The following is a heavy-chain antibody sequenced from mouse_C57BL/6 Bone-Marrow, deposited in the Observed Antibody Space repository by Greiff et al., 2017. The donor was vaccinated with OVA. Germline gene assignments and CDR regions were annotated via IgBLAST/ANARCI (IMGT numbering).Heavy chain of an antibody. CDR1: GFTFSDYY. V-gene: IGHV5-12*01. Sequence: EVKLMESGGGLVQPGGSLKLFCAASGFTFSDYYMYWVRQTPEKRLEWVAYISNGGGSTYYPDTVKGRFTISRDNAKNTLYLQMSRLKSEDTAMYYCASHLPRFAYWGQGTLVTVSA. CDR2: ISNGGGST. J-gene: IGHJ3*01. D-gene: IGHD2-10*01. CDR3: ASHLPRFAY.